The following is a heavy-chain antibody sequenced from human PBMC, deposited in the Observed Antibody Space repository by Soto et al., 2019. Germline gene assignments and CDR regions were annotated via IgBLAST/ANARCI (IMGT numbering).Heavy chain of an antibody. D-gene: IGHD2-15*01. CDR1: GFTFSSYS. J-gene: IGHJ3*02. V-gene: IGHV3-21*01. CDR2: ISSSSSYI. Sequence: EVQLVESGGGLVKPGGSLRLSCATSGFTFSSYSMNWVRQAAGKGLEWVSSISSSSSYIYYGDSVMGRFTISRDNAKNSLSLQMNSLSAEDTAVYYCARDVGYCSGGSCYALYAFDIWGQGTMVTVSS. CDR3: ARDVGYCSGGSCYALYAFDI.